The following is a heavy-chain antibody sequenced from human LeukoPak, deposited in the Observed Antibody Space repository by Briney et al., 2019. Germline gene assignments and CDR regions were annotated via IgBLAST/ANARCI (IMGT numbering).Heavy chain of an antibody. CDR3: ARREVTETDAFDI. V-gene: IGHV4-4*02. D-gene: IGHD4-23*01. CDR2: VNLQGST. Sequence: PSETLSLTCDVSGGSITQTNYWTWVRQPPGKGLEWIGEVNLQGSTNYNPSLMGRVAISVDTSENHVSLQLTSVTAADTAVYYCARREVTETDAFDIWGQGTMVTVSS. CDR1: GGSITQTNY. J-gene: IGHJ3*02.